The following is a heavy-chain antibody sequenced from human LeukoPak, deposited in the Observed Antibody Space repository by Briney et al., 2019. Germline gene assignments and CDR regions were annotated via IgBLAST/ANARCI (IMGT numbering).Heavy chain of an antibody. V-gene: IGHV3-7*01. D-gene: IGHD6-6*01. J-gene: IGHJ4*02. Sequence: GGSLRLSCAASGFTFSNYWMNWVRQAPGKGLEWVANIKQDGSEKYYLDSVKGRFTISRDNAKNSLNLQMNSLRAGDTAVYYCARSYSTSSKIFDYWGQGTLVTVSS. CDR1: GFTFSNYW. CDR2: IKQDGSEK. CDR3: ARSYSTSSKIFDY.